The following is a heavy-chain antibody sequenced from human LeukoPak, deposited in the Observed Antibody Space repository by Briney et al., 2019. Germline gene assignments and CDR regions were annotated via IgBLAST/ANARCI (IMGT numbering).Heavy chain of an antibody. Sequence: GRSLRLSCAASGFTFSSYAMHWVRQAPGKGLEWVAVISYDGSNKYYADSVKGRFTTSRDNSKNTLYPQMNSLRAEDTAVYYCARSLEEGYYYYYMDVWGKGTTVTVSS. CDR3: ARSLEEGYYYYYMDV. CDR1: GFTFSSYA. D-gene: IGHD3-3*01. J-gene: IGHJ6*03. V-gene: IGHV3-30*04. CDR2: ISYDGSNK.